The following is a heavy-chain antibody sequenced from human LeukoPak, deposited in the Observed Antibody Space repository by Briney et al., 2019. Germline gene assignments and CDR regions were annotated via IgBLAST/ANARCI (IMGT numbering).Heavy chain of an antibody. V-gene: IGHV4-34*01. CDR3: ARGQGTVTTH. J-gene: IGHJ4*02. Sequence: SETLSLTCAVSGGSFSGYYWTWIRQPPGKGLEWIWEINHSGNANYNPSLKSRVTISLDMSENHFSLKLTSVTAADTAVYYCARGQGTVTTHWGQGTLVTVSS. D-gene: IGHD4-17*01. CDR2: INHSGNA. CDR1: GGSFSGYY.